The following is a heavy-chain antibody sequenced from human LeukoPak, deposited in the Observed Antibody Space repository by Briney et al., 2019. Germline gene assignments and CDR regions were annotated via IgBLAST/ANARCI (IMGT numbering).Heavy chain of an antibody. D-gene: IGHD2-15*01. J-gene: IGHJ5*02. CDR1: GGSIISSSDY. CDR3: ARQLYCSGGSCCSYSWFDP. Sequence: SETLSLXCTVSGGSIISSSDYWGWIRQPPGKGLEWIGSIYYSGSTYYNPSLKSRVTISVDTSKNQFSLKSSSVTAADTAVYYCARQLYCSGGSCCSYSWFDPWGQGTLVTVSS. CDR2: IYYSGST. V-gene: IGHV4-39*01.